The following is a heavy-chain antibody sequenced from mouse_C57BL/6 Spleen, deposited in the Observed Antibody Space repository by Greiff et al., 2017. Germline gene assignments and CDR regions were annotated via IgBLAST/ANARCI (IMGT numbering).Heavy chain of an antibody. D-gene: IGHD3-2*02. V-gene: IGHV1-82*01. J-gene: IGHJ2*01. CDR2: IYPVDGDT. CDR3: ARERTAQANYFDD. Sequence: QVQLQQSGPELVKPGASVKISCKASGYAFSSSWMYWVKQRPGKGLEWIGRIYPVDGDTNYNGKFKGTATLTADKSSSTDYMQLSSLTSEESAVDFCARERTAQANYFDDWGQGTTLTDS. CDR1: GYAFSSSW.